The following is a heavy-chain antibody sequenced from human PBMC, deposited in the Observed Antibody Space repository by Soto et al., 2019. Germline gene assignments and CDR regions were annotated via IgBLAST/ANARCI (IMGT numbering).Heavy chain of an antibody. V-gene: IGHV3-21*01. Sequence: LRLSCAASGFTFSSYSMNWVRQAPGKGLEWVSSISSSSSYIYYADSVKGRFTISRDNAKNSLYLQMNSLRAEDTAVYYCARDSTRITMVRGVVWFDPWGQGTLVTVSS. CDR3: ARDSTRITMVRGVVWFDP. CDR1: GFTFSSYS. J-gene: IGHJ5*02. CDR2: ISSSSSYI. D-gene: IGHD3-10*01.